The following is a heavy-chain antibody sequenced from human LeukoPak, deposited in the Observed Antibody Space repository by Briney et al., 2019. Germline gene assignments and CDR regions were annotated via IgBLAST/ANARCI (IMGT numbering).Heavy chain of an antibody. CDR1: GGSISGYY. CDR3: ARLVDTSGYYSGYFQH. D-gene: IGHD3-22*01. J-gene: IGHJ1*01. V-gene: IGHV4-59*12. Sequence: PSETLSLTCTVSGGSISGYYWSWIRQPPGKGLEWIANIYYSGSTNYNPSLKSRVTISVDTSTNQFSLKLSSVTAADTAVYYCARLVDTSGYYSGYFQHWGQGTLVTVSS. CDR2: IYYSGST.